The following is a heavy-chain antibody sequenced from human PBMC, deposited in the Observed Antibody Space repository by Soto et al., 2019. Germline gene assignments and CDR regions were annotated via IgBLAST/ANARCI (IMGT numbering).Heavy chain of an antibody. CDR2: IHYSGTT. V-gene: IGHV4-59*01. J-gene: IGHJ4*02. Sequence: SETLSLTCTVSGTSISSYYWSWIRQPPGKGLEWIANIHYSGTTNYNPSLTSRVTLSVDTSKNQFSLKMTSVTAADRAMYFCARYNSYAIDYWGRGTLVTVSS. CDR1: GTSISSYY. D-gene: IGHD2-8*01. CDR3: ARYNSYAIDY.